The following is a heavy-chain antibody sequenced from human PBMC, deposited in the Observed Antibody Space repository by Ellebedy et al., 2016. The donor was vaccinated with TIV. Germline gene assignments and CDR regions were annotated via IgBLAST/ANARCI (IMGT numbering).Heavy chain of an antibody. CDR3: SASWLVDAFDI. Sequence: AASVKVSCKASGFTFTSSAVQWVRQARGQRLEWIGWIVVGSGNTNYAQKFQERVTITRDISTSKAYMELSSLRTEDTDVYYCSASWLVDAFDIWGQGTMVTVSS. D-gene: IGHD6-19*01. J-gene: IGHJ3*02. V-gene: IGHV1-58*01. CDR2: IVVGSGNT. CDR1: GFTFTSSA.